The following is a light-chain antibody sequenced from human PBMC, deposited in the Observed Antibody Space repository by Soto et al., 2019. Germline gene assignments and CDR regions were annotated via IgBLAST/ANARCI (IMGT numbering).Light chain of an antibody. V-gene: IGKV3-11*01. CDR2: DAS. Sequence: EIVLTQSPATLSLSPGERATLSCRASQIVSSYLLWYQQKPGQTPRLLIYDASNRATGIPARFSGSGSETDFTLTISSLEPEDFAVYYCQHRMNWPLTFGQGTRLEIK. J-gene: IGKJ5*01. CDR1: QIVSSY. CDR3: QHRMNWPLT.